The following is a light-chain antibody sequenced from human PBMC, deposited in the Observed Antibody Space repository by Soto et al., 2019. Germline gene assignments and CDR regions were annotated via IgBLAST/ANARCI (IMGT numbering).Light chain of an antibody. CDR2: EGS. Sequence: QSALTLRASVSGSPGQSITISCTGTSSDVGSYNLVSWYQQHPGKAPKLMIYEGSKRPSGVSNRFSGSKSGNTASLTISGLQAEDEADYYCCSYAGSSPHVVFGGGTKVTVL. J-gene: IGLJ2*01. CDR1: SSDVGSYNL. V-gene: IGLV2-23*01. CDR3: CSYAGSSPHVV.